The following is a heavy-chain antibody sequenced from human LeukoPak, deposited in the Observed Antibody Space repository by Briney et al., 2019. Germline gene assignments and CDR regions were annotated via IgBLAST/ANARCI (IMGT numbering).Heavy chain of an antibody. CDR2: INHSGGT. V-gene: IGHV4-34*01. CDR1: GGSFSGYY. Sequence: PSETLSLTCAVYGGSFSGYYWSWIRQPPGKGLEWIGEINHSGGTNYNPPLKSRVTISVDTSKNQFSLKLSSVTAADTAVYYCARALTYYYDSSGYYSRLTYFDYWGQGTLVTVSS. D-gene: IGHD3-22*01. J-gene: IGHJ4*02. CDR3: ARALTYYYDSSGYYSRLTYFDY.